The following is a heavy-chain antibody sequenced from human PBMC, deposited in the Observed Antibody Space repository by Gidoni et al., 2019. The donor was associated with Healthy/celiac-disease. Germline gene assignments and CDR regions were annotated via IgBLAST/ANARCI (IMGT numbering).Heavy chain of an antibody. V-gene: IGHV4-59*08. CDR2: IDYSGST. J-gene: IGHJ3*02. CDR1: GGYISSYY. Sequence: QVQLQESGPGLVTPSETLSLTCTVTGGYISSYYWSWIRQPPGKGLEWIGYIDYSGSTNYNPSLKSRVTISVDTSKTQFSRKLSSVTAADTAVYYCARHGGWELPYLDAFDIWGQGTMVTVSS. D-gene: IGHD1-26*01. CDR3: ARHGGWELPYLDAFDI.